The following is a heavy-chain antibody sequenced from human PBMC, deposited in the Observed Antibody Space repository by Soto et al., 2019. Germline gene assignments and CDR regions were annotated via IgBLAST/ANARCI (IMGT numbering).Heavy chain of an antibody. CDR2: INSDGSST. J-gene: IGHJ6*04. V-gene: IGHV3-74*01. CDR1: GFTFSSYW. D-gene: IGHD1-1*01. CDR3: ARGKGYAAMDV. Sequence: GGSLRLSCAASGFTFSSYWMHWVRQAPGKGLVWVSRINSDGSSTSYADSVKGRFTISRDNAKNTLYLQMNSLRAEDTTVYYCARGKGYAAMDVWGKGTTVTVSS.